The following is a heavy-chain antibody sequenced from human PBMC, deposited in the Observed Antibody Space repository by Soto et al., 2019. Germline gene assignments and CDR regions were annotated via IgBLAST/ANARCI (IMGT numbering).Heavy chain of an antibody. V-gene: IGHV1-69*01. D-gene: IGHD6-19*01. CDR2: IIPIFGTA. CDR3: ARGVAVAGTDYYYGMDV. CDR1: GGTFSSYA. J-gene: IGHJ6*02. Sequence: QVQLVQSGAEVKKPGSSVKVSCKASGGTFSSYAISWVRQAPGQGLEWMGGIIPIFGTANYAQKFQGRVTITVDESTSTAYMELSSLRSEDTAVYYCARGVAVAGTDYYYGMDVWGQGTTVTVSS.